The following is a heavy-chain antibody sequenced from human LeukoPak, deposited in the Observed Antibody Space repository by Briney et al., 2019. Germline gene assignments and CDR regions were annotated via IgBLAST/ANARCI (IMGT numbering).Heavy chain of an antibody. Sequence: PSETLSLTCAVSVGGISSCKWLSWVRQRPGKGLEWIGEIYHSGSTNYNPSRKSRVTISVDKSKNQFSLKLSSVTAADTAVYHCARGVPVAGLDFWGQGTLVTVSS. J-gene: IGHJ4*02. CDR1: VGGISSCKW. CDR2: IYHSGST. D-gene: IGHD6-19*01. CDR3: ARGVPVAGLDF. V-gene: IGHV4-4*02.